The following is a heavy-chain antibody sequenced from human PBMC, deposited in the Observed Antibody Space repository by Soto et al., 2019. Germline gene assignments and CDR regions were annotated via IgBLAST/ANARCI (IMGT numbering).Heavy chain of an antibody. D-gene: IGHD1-20*01. CDR1: GYTFTGYY. CDR2: INPNSGGT. CDR3: AREGYNWNYHYGMDV. J-gene: IGHJ6*02. V-gene: IGHV1-2*04. Sequence: ASVKVSCKASGYTFTGYYMHWVRQAPGQGLGWTGWINPNSGGTNYAQKFQGWVTMTSDTSISTAYMELSRLRSEDTAVYYCAREGYNWNYHYGMDVWGQGTTVTVSS.